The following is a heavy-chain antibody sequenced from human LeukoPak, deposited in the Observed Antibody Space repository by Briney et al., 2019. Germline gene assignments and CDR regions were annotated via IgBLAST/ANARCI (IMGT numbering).Heavy chain of an antibody. Sequence: SETLSLTCTVSGGSISPYFWSWIRQPPGKGLEWVGHIYYTGHTYYNPSLKSRVTISIDQTKNQLHVQFTSVPAATRAVYFFARDDYRGVTNPEPWGQGTLVTVPS. V-gene: IGHV4-59*01. CDR3: ARDDYRGVTNPEP. CDR2: IYYTGHT. D-gene: IGHD3-10*01. J-gene: IGHJ5*02. CDR1: GGSISPYF.